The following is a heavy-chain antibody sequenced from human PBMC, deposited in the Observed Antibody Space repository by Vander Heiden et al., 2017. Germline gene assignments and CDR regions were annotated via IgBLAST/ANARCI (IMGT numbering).Heavy chain of an antibody. D-gene: IGHD2-8*01. V-gene: IGHV3-53*01. J-gene: IGHJ2*01. CDR2: FYIDGNT. CDR1: GFTVSSDH. CDR3: ARSVRGARFDL. Sequence: EVQLVESGGDLIQPGGSLRLSCAASGFTVSSDHMSWVRQAPGKGPECISVFYIDGNTYHADSVKGRFSISRDNSKNTLYLQMNSLRAEDTAVYYCARSVRGARFDLWGRGTLVTVSS.